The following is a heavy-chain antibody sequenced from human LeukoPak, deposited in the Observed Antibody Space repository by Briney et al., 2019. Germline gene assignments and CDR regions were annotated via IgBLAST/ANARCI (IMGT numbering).Heavy chain of an antibody. CDR3: ARDEGIVGAYAPLDY. Sequence: GGSLRLSCAASGFTFSSYAMHWVRQAPGKGLEWVSAISGSGGSTYYADSVKGRFTISRDNSKNTLYLQMNSLRAEDTAVYYCARDEGIVGAYAPLDYWGQGTLVTVSS. V-gene: IGHV3-23*01. D-gene: IGHD1-26*01. CDR2: ISGSGGST. J-gene: IGHJ4*02. CDR1: GFTFSSYA.